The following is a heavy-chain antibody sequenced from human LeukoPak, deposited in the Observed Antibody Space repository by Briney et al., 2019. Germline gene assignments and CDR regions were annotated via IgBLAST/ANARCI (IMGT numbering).Heavy chain of an antibody. CDR2: ISSSGSTI. V-gene: IGHV3-48*01. CDR3: AKLGDYGDYKLDY. CDR1: GFIFSSYS. J-gene: IGHJ4*02. Sequence: PGGSLRLSCAASGFIFSSYSMNWVRQAPGKGLEWVSYISSSGSTIYYADSVKGRFTISRDNSKNTLYLQMNSLRAEDTAVYYCAKLGDYGDYKLDYWGQGTLVTVSS. D-gene: IGHD4-17*01.